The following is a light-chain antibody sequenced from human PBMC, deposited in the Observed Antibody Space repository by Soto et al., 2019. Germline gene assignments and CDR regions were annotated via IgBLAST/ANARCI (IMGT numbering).Light chain of an antibody. CDR1: QSISSW. Sequence: DIQMTQSPSTLSASVGDRVTITCRASQSISSWLAWYQPKPGKAPNLLIYMASTLESGVPSRFSGSGSGTEFTLTITSLQPDDFATYYCQQYNVYSPTFGQGTKVEI. CDR2: MAS. V-gene: IGKV1-5*03. J-gene: IGKJ1*01. CDR3: QQYNVYSPT.